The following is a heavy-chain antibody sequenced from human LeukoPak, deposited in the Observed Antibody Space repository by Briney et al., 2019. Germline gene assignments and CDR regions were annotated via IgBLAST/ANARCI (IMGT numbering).Heavy chain of an antibody. Sequence: SVKVSCKACGFTFTSSAMQWLRQARGQPLEWIGGIFVGRGNTNYAQKSQERVTITRDMSTSTAYMELSSLRSGDTAVYYCAAGDIAAAGTVPWGQGTLVTVSS. J-gene: IGHJ5*02. CDR3: AAGDIAAAGTVP. CDR1: GFTFTSSA. V-gene: IGHV1-58*02. D-gene: IGHD6-13*01. CDR2: IFVGRGNT.